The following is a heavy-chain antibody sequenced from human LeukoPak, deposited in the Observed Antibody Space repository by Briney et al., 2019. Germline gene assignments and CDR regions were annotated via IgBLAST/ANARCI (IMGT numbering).Heavy chain of an antibody. CDR3: ARVSLDGMDV. CDR1: GYTYTSYD. V-gene: IGHV1-8*01. D-gene: IGHD2/OR15-2a*01. Sequence: GASVKVSCKASGYTYTSYDINWVRQATGQGLEWMGWMNPNSGNTGYAQEFQGRVTMTRNTSISTAYMELSSLRSEDTAVYYCARVSLDGMDVWGQGTTVTVSS. J-gene: IGHJ6*02. CDR2: MNPNSGNT.